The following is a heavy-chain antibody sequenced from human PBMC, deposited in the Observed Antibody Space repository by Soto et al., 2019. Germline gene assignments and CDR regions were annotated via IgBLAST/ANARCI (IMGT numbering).Heavy chain of an antibody. CDR3: ARGTDTAMVLHFDY. V-gene: IGHV1-69*12. CDR2: IIPIFGTA. J-gene: IGHJ4*02. Sequence: QVQLVQSGAEVKKPGSSVKVSCKASGGTFSSYAISWVRQAPGQGLEWMGGIIPIFGTANYAQKFQGRVTXXAXESXSTAYMELSSLRSEDTAVYYCARGTDTAMVLHFDYWGQGTLVTVSS. D-gene: IGHD5-18*01. CDR1: GGTFSSYA.